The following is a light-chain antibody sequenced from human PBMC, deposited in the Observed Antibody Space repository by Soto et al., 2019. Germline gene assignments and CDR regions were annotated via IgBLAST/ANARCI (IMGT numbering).Light chain of an antibody. J-gene: IGKJ4*02. V-gene: IGKV1-13*02. CDR2: DAS. Sequence: AIQLTQSPSSLSASVGDRVTITCRASQGISSALAWYQHKSGKPPKSLIYDASSLESGVPSRFSGTGSGTDFTLTISSLQTEDFATYYCQQFNSYHLRFGGGTKVEI. CDR3: QQFNSYHLR. CDR1: QGISSA.